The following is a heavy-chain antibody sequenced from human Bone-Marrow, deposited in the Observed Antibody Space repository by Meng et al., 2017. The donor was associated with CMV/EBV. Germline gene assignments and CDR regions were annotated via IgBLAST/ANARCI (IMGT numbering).Heavy chain of an antibody. CDR1: GYTFIDYY. V-gene: IGHV1-2*02. Sequence: KVSCKASGYTFIDYYIHWMRQAPGQGLEWMGWINTKSGGTKYAQKFQGSVTMTRDTSISTAYMELTRLRSDDTAVYYCARGDIIRGYWGQGTLVTVSS. CDR2: INTKSGGT. J-gene: IGHJ4*02. CDR3: ARGDIIRGY. D-gene: IGHD3-10*01.